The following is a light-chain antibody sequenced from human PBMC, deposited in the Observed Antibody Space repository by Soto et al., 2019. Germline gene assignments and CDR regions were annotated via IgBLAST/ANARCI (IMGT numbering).Light chain of an antibody. CDR3: QQFENLPYT. Sequence: DIQMTQSPSSLSASVGDRVTLTCQASQDISNFLNWYQQTPGKAPKLLIYDASHLESGVPSRFSGSGTGTDFTFTITRLQPDDVATYYCQQFENLPYTFGQGTKLEIK. CDR2: DAS. CDR1: QDISNF. V-gene: IGKV1-33*01. J-gene: IGKJ2*01.